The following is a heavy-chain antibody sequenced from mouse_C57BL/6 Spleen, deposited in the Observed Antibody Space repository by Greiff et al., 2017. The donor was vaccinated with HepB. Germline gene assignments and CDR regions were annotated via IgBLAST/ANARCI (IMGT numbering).Heavy chain of an antibody. V-gene: IGHV1-82*01. D-gene: IGHD1-1*01. Sequence: QVQLQQSGPELVKPGASVKLSCKASGYAFTSYEMNWVKQRPGQGLEWIGRIYPGDGDTNYNGKFKGKATLTADKSSSTAYMQLSSLTSEDSAVCCCARGNGRWLDYWGQGTTLTVSS. J-gene: IGHJ2*01. CDR1: GYAFTSYE. CDR2: IYPGDGDT. CDR3: ARGNGRWLDY.